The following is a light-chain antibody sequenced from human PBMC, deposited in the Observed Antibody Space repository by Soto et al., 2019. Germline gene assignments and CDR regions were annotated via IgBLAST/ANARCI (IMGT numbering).Light chain of an antibody. CDR2: EVS. CDR1: SSDVGGYNY. V-gene: IGLV2-8*01. CDR3: SSYAGSSTWV. J-gene: IGLJ3*02. Sequence: QSVPTQPPSASGSPGQSATISCTGTSSDVGGYNYVSWYQQYPGKAPKLMIYEVSKRPSGVPDRFSGSKSGNTASLTVSGLQAGDEADYYCSSYAGSSTWVFGGGTKVTVL.